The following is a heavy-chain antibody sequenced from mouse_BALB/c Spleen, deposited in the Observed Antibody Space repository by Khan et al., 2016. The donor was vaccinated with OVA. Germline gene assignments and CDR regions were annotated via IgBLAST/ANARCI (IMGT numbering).Heavy chain of an antibody. J-gene: IGHJ3*01. CDR2: IYPGNVNT. D-gene: IGHD2-1*01. V-gene: IGHV1-84*01. CDR3: AREGYYGNYRAWFAY. CDR1: GYTFTDYY. Sequence: QVQLQQSGPELVKPGASVRISCKASGYTFTDYYINWMKQRPGQGLDWIGWIYPGNVNTKYNEKFKDKATLTADKSSSTAYMQLSSLTSEDSAVYFCAREGYYGNYRAWFAYWGQWTLVTVSA.